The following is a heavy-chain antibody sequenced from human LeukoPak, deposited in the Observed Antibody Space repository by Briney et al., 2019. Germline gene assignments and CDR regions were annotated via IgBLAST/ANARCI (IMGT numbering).Heavy chain of an antibody. Sequence: SETLSLTCAVYGGSFSGYYWSWIRQPPGKGLEWIGEINHSGSTNYNPSPKSRVTISVDTSKNQLSLKLSSVTAADTAVYYCARRYSSGWYYFGYWGQGTLVTVSS. V-gene: IGHV4-34*01. CDR3: ARRYSSGWYYFGY. CDR1: GGSFSGYY. J-gene: IGHJ4*02. D-gene: IGHD6-19*01. CDR2: INHSGST.